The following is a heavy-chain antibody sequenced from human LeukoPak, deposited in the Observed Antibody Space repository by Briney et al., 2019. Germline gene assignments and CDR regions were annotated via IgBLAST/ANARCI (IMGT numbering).Heavy chain of an antibody. D-gene: IGHD3-3*01. CDR3: ARDQRPGFWGGGFDP. CDR1: GYSFTNYW. V-gene: IGHV1-2*02. J-gene: IGHJ5*02. Sequence: KISFKGSGYSFTNYWIGWVRQAPGQGLEWVGWINPNSGGTNYAQKFQGRVTMTRDTSISTAYMELSWLRSDDTAVYYCARDQRPGFWGGGFDPWGQGTPVTVSS. CDR2: INPNSGGT.